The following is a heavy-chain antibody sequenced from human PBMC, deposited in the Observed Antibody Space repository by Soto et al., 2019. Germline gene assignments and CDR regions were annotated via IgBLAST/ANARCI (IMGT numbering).Heavy chain of an antibody. Sequence: QVQLVQSGAEVKQPGASMKVSCKASGYIFSDNYIHWVRQAPGQGLEWMAWINPKSGGTNYARNFQGRVTLTRDTSISTAYMDLSRLTSDDTAVYYCARAREDSSGWCDYWGQGTLVTVSS. V-gene: IGHV1-2*02. CDR2: INPKSGGT. CDR3: ARAREDSSGWCDY. J-gene: IGHJ4*02. CDR1: GYIFSDNY. D-gene: IGHD6-19*01.